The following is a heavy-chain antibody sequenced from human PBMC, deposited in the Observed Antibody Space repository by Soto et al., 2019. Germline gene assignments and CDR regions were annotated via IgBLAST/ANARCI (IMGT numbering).Heavy chain of an antibody. CDR1: GYTFTNYA. J-gene: IGHJ4*02. V-gene: IGHV1-3*04. D-gene: IGHD2-2*01. Sequence: GASVKVSCKASGYTFTNYAMHWVRQAPGQRLEWMGWINTGKGNTKISQKFQDRITITSDTSARTAYMDLSSLRSEDTAMYYCARAGDDCNAAKCYVIDYWGQGTLVTVSS. CDR2: INTGKGNT. CDR3: ARAGDDCNAAKCYVIDY.